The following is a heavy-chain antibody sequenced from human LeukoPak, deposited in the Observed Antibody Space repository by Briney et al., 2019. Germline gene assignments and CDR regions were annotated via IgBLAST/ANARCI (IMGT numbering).Heavy chain of an antibody. J-gene: IGHJ4*02. CDR2: ISSSSSHI. V-gene: IGHV3-21*01. CDR3: ARHYFDSYAYVNL. D-gene: IGHD3-16*01. CDR1: GFTFSTYS. Sequence: PGGSLRLSCAASGFTFSTYSMNWVRQAPGKGLEWVSSISSSSSHIFYTDSVKGRFTISRDNAKNSLYLQMNSLRAEDTAVYYCARHYFDSYAYVNLWGQGTLVTVSS.